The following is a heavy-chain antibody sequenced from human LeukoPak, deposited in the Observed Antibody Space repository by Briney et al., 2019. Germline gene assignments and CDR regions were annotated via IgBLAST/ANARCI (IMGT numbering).Heavy chain of an antibody. CDR1: GFTFSIYD. V-gene: IGHV3-13*04. CDR2: MGKTAGDT. CDR3: ARGAAGFDY. D-gene: IGHD6-13*01. J-gene: IGHJ4*02. Sequence: GRSLRLSCAASGFTFSIYDMHWVRQATGKGLEWVSGMGKTAGDTYYSGSVKGRFTISRENAENSVYLEMNSLEAGDTAVCYCARGAAGFDYWGQGTLVSVSS.